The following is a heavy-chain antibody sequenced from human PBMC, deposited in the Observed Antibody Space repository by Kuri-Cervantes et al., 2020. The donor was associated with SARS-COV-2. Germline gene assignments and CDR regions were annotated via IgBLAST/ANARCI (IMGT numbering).Heavy chain of an antibody. J-gene: IGHJ4*02. Sequence: GSLRLSCTVSGGSISSSSYYWGWIRQPPGKGLEWIGSIYHSGSTYYNPSLKSRVTISVDTSKNQFSLKLSSVTAADTAVYYCARELGVPAATYFDYWGQGTLVTVSS. CDR2: IYHSGST. V-gene: IGHV4-39*07. D-gene: IGHD2-2*01. CDR1: GGSISSSSYY. CDR3: ARELGVPAATYFDY.